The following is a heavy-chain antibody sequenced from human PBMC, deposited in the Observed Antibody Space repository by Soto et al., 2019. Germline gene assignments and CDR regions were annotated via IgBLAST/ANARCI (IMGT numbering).Heavy chain of an antibody. V-gene: IGHV3-15*01. CDR2: IKREADGGTT. Sequence: EMQLVESGGGLVKPGGSLRLSCAASGFTFADAWMSWVRQAPGRGLEWVGRIKREADGGTTDYAAPVKGRTTISRDDSKNTLYLQMNSLKTEDTAVYYCPTGLSNGYYNFDYWGQGTPVTVSS. CDR1: GFTFADAW. D-gene: IGHD3-22*01. J-gene: IGHJ4*02. CDR3: PTGLSNGYYNFDY.